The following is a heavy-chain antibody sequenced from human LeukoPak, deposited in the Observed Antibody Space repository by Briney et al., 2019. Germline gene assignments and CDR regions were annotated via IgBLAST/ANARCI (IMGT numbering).Heavy chain of an antibody. CDR1: GFTFSDYY. J-gene: IGHJ5*02. V-gene: IGHV3-11*06. CDR3: ARDRVRGVLNWFDP. Sequence: GGSLRLSCSASGFTFSDYYMSWIRQAPGKGLAWVSYISSSSSYTNYAHSVKGRFNISRDNAKNSLYLQMNSLRAEDTAVYYCARDRVRGVLNWFDPWGQGTLVTVSS. CDR2: ISSSSSYT. D-gene: IGHD3-16*01.